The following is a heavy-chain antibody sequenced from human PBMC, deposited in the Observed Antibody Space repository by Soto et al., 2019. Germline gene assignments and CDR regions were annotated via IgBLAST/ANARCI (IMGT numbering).Heavy chain of an antibody. V-gene: IGHV4-39*01. CDR2: IYYSGST. CDR3: ARGIAAAGSDAFDI. Sequence: XTLYLACTVSGGSVSSSGYDWGWSRQPPGKGLEWIWIIYYSGSTYYNPSLKSRVIISVDTSKNQFSLKLSSLTAADTAVYYCARGIAAAGSDAFDIWGQGTMVTVSS. CDR1: GGSVSSSGYD. D-gene: IGHD6-13*01. J-gene: IGHJ3*02.